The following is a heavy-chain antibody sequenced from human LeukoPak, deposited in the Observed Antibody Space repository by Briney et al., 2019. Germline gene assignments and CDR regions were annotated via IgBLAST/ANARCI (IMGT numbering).Heavy chain of an antibody. CDR3: ARMRYSKLLFDY. V-gene: IGHV4-59*01. Sequence: PSETLSLTCTVSGGSISSYYWSWIRQPPGKGLEWIGYIYYRGSTNYNPSLKSRVTISVDTSKNQFSLKLSSVTAADTAVYYCARMRYSKLLFDYWGQGTLVTVSS. J-gene: IGHJ4*02. D-gene: IGHD4-11*01. CDR1: GGSISSYY. CDR2: IYYRGST.